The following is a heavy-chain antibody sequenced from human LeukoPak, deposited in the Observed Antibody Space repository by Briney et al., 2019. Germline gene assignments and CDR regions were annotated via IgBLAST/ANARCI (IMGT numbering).Heavy chain of an antibody. CDR1: GYSITSGYY. CDR2: AYHTGSP. V-gene: IGHV4-38-2*01. J-gene: IGHJ5*02. D-gene: IGHD4/OR15-4a*01. Sequence: PSETLSLTCAVSGYSITSGYYWGWLRQPPGKGLEWIASAYHTGSPYYSPSLRSRVTISVDPSKNQCSLKLSSVTAADTAVYYCVRHGLSGIDYAWFDPWGQGTLVTVSS. CDR3: VRHGLSGIDYAWFDP.